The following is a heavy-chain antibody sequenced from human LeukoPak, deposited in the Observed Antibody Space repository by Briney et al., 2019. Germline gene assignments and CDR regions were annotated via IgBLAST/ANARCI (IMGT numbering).Heavy chain of an antibody. Sequence: SETLSLTCAVYGGSFSGYYWSWIRQPPGKGLEGIGEINHSGSTNYNPSLKSRVTISVDTSKNQFSLKLSSVTAADTAVYYCARSVPAAAITSFDYWGQGTLVTVSS. V-gene: IGHV4-34*01. CDR1: GGSFSGYY. J-gene: IGHJ4*02. D-gene: IGHD2-2*01. CDR2: INHSGST. CDR3: ARSVPAAAITSFDY.